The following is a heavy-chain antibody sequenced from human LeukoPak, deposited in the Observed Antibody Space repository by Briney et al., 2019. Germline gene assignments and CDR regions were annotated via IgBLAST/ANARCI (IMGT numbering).Heavy chain of an antibody. CDR2: IIPIFGTA. Sequence: ASVKVSCKASGGTFSSYAISWVRQAPGQGLEWMGGIIPIFGTANYAQKFQGRVTITADESTSTAYMELSSLRSEDTAVYYCARVDTDTASFDYWGQGTLVTVSS. J-gene: IGHJ4*02. CDR3: ARVDTDTASFDY. CDR1: GGTFSSYA. D-gene: IGHD5-18*01. V-gene: IGHV1-69*13.